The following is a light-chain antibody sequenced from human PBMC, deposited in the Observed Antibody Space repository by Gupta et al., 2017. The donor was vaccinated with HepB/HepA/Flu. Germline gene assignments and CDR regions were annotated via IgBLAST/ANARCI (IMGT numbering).Light chain of an antibody. CDR1: QSIRSW. Sequence: IKMTQSPSTLSPSVGDRVTIPCRASQSIRSWLAWYQQKPGKAPKLLIYKASTLESGVPSRFSGSGSETEFTLTISSLQPDDFATYYCQHYYSSSRTFGQGTKVEIK. CDR3: QHYYSSSRT. CDR2: KAS. J-gene: IGKJ1*01. V-gene: IGKV1-5*03.